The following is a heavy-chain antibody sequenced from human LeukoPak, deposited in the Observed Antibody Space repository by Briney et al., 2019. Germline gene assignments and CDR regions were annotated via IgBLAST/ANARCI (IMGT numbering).Heavy chain of an antibody. D-gene: IGHD2-15*01. CDR2: ISGSGGST. Sequence: EGSLRLSCAASGFTFTSYAMSWVRQAPGKGLEWVSAISGSGGSTYSADSVKGRFTISRDNSQNTLFLQMNSLRADDSAVYYCAKDSCSGGSCYDYFDYWGQGTLVTVSS. J-gene: IGHJ4*02. CDR1: GFTFTSYA. V-gene: IGHV3-23*01. CDR3: AKDSCSGGSCYDYFDY.